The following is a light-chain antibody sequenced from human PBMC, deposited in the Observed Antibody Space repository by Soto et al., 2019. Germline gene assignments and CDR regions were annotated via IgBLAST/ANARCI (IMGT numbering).Light chain of an antibody. Sequence: DIQMTQSPSSLSASVGDRVTITGRASQTISTYLNWYQQKPGKAPKLLIYDASNLETGVPSRFSGSGSGTDFTFTISSLQPEDIATYYCQQYDNLPLTFGGGTKVDIK. J-gene: IGKJ4*01. CDR2: DAS. CDR3: QQYDNLPLT. CDR1: QTISTY. V-gene: IGKV1-33*01.